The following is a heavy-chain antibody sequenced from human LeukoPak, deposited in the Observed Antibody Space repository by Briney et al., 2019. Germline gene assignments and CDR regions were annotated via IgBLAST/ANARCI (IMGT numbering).Heavy chain of an antibody. CDR2: VKTKTDGGTT. CDR1: GGSFNDYY. Sequence: ETLSLTCAVYGGSFNDYYWIWIRQPPGKGLEWVGRVKTKTDGGTTDYAASVKGRFTLSRDDSKNTLYLQMDSLKPEDTAVYYCTTDPALIVLGYWGQGTLVTVSS. J-gene: IGHJ4*02. V-gene: IGHV3-15*01. CDR3: TTDPALIVLGY. D-gene: IGHD3-22*01.